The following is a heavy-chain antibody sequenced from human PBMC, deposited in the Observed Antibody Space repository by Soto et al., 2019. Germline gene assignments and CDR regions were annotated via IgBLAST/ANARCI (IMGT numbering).Heavy chain of an antibody. J-gene: IGHJ4*02. V-gene: IGHV3-48*01. Sequence: GGSLRLSCAASGFTFSSYSMNWVRQAPGKGLEWVSYIGSSSSTIYYADSVKGPFTISRDDAKNSLYLQMYSLRAEDTAVYYCARVPGNLYYFDYWGQGTLVTVSS. CDR2: IGSSSSTI. CDR1: GFTFSSYS. CDR3: ARVPGNLYYFDY. D-gene: IGHD4-4*01.